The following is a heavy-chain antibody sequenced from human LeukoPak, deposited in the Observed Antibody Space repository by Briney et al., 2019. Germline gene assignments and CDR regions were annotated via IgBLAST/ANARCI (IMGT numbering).Heavy chain of an antibody. V-gene: IGHV3-74*01. CDR1: GFTFRNYW. CDR2: INPDGSST. CDR3: AKEGYCSGGSCYTENDY. Sequence: GVSLRLSCVASGFTFRNYWVYWVRQAPGKGLVWLSRINPDGSSTTYADSVKGRLTISRDNAKNTLYLQMNSLRAEDTAVYYCAKEGYCSGGSCYTENDYWGQGILVTVSS. D-gene: IGHD2-15*01. J-gene: IGHJ4*02.